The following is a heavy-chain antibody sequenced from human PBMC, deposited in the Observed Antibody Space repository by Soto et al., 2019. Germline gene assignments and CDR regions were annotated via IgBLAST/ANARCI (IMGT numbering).Heavy chain of an antibody. CDR2: ISVSGNT. J-gene: IGHJ6*02. CDR1: GFTLTNFD. V-gene: IGHV3-23*01. CDR3: AQDPGRNPLMHV. D-gene: IGHD3-10*01. Sequence: EVQLLESGGGLVQPGGSLRLSCAASGFTLTNFDMNWVRQAPGMGLEWVSTISVSGNTFYADSVKGRFTISRDKSKNTLHLQMDSLGAEDTARYYCAQDPGRNPLMHVSAPGVTVTVSS.